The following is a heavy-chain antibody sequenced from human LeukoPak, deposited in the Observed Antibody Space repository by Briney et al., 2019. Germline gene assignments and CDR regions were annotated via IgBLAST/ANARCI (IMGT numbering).Heavy chain of an antibody. V-gene: IGHV3-21*01. CDR3: ATETIGRHYDY. CDR1: GFTFSSCG. Sequence: GSLRLSCAASGFTFSSCGFNWVRQAPGRGLEWVSSIGPTGTDRYYADSVRGRFTLSRDTAKNSMYLQMDSLRDEDTAVYYCATETIGRHYDYWGQGTLLTVSS. CDR2: IGPTGTDR. J-gene: IGHJ4*02.